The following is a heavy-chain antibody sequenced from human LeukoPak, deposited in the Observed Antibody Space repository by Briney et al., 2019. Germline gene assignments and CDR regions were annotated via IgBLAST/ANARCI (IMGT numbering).Heavy chain of an antibody. CDR2: ISSSSSYI. CDR1: GFTFSSYS. D-gene: IGHD1-26*01. J-gene: IGHJ4*02. V-gene: IGHV3-21*01. CDR3: ATPPSYSGSYGPDY. Sequence: GGSLRLSCAASGFTFSSYSMNWVRQAPGKGLEWVSSISSSSSYIYYADSVKGRFTISRDNAKNSLYQQMNSLRAEDTAVYYCATPPSYSGSYGPDYWGQGTLVTVSS.